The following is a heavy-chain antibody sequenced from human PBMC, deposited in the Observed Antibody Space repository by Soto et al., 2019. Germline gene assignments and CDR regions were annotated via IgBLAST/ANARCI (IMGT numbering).Heavy chain of an antibody. D-gene: IGHD3-22*01. J-gene: IGHJ4*02. Sequence: QVQLQESGPGLVKPSGTPSLTCAVSGGSISSSNWWSWVRQPPGKGLEWIGEIYHSGSTNYNPSLKSRVTISVDKSKNQFSLKLSSVTAADPAVYYCATSYYSDSSGYYYGGVDYWGQGTLVTVSS. CDR3: ATSYYSDSSGYYYGGVDY. V-gene: IGHV4-4*02. CDR1: GGSISSSNW. CDR2: IYHSGST.